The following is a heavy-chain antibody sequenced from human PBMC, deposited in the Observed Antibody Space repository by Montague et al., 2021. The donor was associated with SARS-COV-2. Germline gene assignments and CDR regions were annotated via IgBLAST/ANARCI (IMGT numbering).Heavy chain of an antibody. Sequence: PALVKPTQTLTLTCTFSGFSLSTSGMCVSWIRQPPGKALEWLALIDWDDDKYYSTSLKTRLTISKDTSKNQVVLTMTNMDPVDTATYYCARMLTTVTLFNGDYYGMDVWGQGTTVTVSS. CDR1: GFSLSTSGMC. D-gene: IGHD4-17*01. CDR2: IDWDDDK. CDR3: ARMLTTVTLFNGDYYGMDV. V-gene: IGHV2-70*01. J-gene: IGHJ6*02.